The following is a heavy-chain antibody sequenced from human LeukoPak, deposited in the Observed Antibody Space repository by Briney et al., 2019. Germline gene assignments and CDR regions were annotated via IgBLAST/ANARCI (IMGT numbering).Heavy chain of an antibody. D-gene: IGHD3-3*01. CDR2: ISAYNGNT. J-gene: IGHJ6*02. CDR1: GYTFTSYG. V-gene: IGHV1-18*01. CDR3: ARDMPHYDFWSGYWHGMDV. Sequence: GASVKVSCKASGYTFTSYGISWVRQAPGQGLEWMGWISAYNGNTNYTQKLQGRVTMTTDTSTSTAYMELRSLRSDDTAVYYCARDMPHYDFWSGYWHGMDVWGQGTTVTVSS.